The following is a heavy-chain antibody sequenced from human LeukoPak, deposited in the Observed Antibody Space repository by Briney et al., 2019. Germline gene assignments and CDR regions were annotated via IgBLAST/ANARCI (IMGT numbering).Heavy chain of an antibody. D-gene: IGHD3-16*01. CDR1: GGTFISYA. CDR2: IIPIFGTA. V-gene: IGHV1-69*13. J-gene: IGHJ6*02. CDR3: ARVSLRRNYYYYYGMDV. Sequence: GASVKVSCKASGGTFISYAISWVRQAPGQGLEWMGGIIPIFGTANYAQKFQGRVTITADESTSTAYMELSSLRSEDTAVYYCARVSLRRNYYYYYGMDVWGQGTTVTVSS.